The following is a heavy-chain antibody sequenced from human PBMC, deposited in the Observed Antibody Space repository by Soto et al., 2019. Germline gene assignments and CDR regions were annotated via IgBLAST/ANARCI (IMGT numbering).Heavy chain of an antibody. Sequence: SETLSLTCALYGRSFDGYYWSWIRQSPGKGLEWIGEIHHSGRTKYNPSLKSRVSLSVDTSTKHFSLKLTSVTAADRGVYYCARGVDSWSGYLFWGQGTPVTVSS. D-gene: IGHD3-3*01. CDR3: ARGVDSWSGYLF. CDR1: GRSFDGYY. V-gene: IGHV4-34*01. CDR2: IHHSGRT. J-gene: IGHJ4*02.